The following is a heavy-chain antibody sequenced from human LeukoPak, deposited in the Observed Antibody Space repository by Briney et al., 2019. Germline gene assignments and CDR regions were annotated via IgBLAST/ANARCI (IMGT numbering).Heavy chain of an antibody. V-gene: IGHV3-49*03. J-gene: IGHJ4*02. D-gene: IGHD3-22*01. Sequence: GGSLRLSCTASGFTFGDYAMSWFRQAPGKGLEWVGFIRSKAYGGTTDYAAPVKGRFTISRDDSKNTLYLQMNSLKTEDTAVYYCTGLVDYYDSSGYFIDYWGQGTLVTVSS. CDR2: IRSKAYGGTT. CDR1: GFTFGDYA. CDR3: TGLVDYYDSSGYFIDY.